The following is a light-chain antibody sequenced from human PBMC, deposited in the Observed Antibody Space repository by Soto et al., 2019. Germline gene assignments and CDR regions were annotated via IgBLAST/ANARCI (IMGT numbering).Light chain of an antibody. CDR3: QQLKSYPLT. CDR2: AAS. CDR1: QGITTY. V-gene: IGKV1-9*01. Sequence: DIQLTQSPSFLSDSVGDRVTITCRASQGITTYLAWYQQKPGKAPKLLIYAASTLQSGVPSRFSGSGSGTEFTLAISSLQPEDFAIYYCQQLKSYPLTFGGGTKVEIK. J-gene: IGKJ4*01.